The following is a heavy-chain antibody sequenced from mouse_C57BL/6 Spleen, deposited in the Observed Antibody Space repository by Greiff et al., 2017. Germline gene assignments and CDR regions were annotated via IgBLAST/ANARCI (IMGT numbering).Heavy chain of an antibody. Sequence: DVKLQESGPGLVKPSQSLSLTCSVTGYSITSGYYWNWIRQFPGNKLEWMGYISYDGSNNYNPSLKNRISITRDTSKNQFFLKLNSVTTEDTATYYCARETETWYFDVWGTGTTVTVSS. CDR3: ARETETWYFDV. CDR2: ISYDGSN. V-gene: IGHV3-6*01. CDR1: GYSITSGYY. J-gene: IGHJ1*03.